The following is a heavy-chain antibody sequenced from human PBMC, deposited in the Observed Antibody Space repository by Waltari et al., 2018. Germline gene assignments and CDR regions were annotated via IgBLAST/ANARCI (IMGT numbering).Heavy chain of an antibody. V-gene: IGHV1-3*01. CDR3: AREQSGSYYYGWFDP. CDR2: INAGNGNT. J-gene: IGHJ5*02. Sequence: QVQLVQSGAEVKKPGASVKVSCKASGYTFTSYAMHWVRQAPGQRLEWMGWINAGNGNTKYSQKFQGRVTITRDTSASTAYMELSSLRSEDTAVYYCAREQSGSYYYGWFDPWGQGTLVTVSS. D-gene: IGHD1-26*01. CDR1: GYTFTSYA.